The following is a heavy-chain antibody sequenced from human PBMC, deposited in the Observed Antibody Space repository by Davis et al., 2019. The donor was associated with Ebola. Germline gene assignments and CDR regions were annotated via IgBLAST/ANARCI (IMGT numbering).Heavy chain of an antibody. CDR2: ISSSSSYI. Sequence: GESLKISCAASGFTFSSYSMNWVRQAPGKGLEWVSSISSSSSYIYYADSVKGRFTISRDNAKNSLYLQMNSLRAEDTAVYYCASSGSPRVPFWAQGTMVTVSS. D-gene: IGHD1-26*01. CDR3: ASSGSPRVPF. V-gene: IGHV3-21*01. CDR1: GFTFSSYS. J-gene: IGHJ3*01.